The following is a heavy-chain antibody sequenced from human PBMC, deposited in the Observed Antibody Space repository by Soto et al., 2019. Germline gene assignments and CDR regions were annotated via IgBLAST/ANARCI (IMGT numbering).Heavy chain of an antibody. V-gene: IGHV3-48*01. D-gene: IGHD2-15*01. CDR3: ARIVRGLSGSSCSLSI. CDR2: ISSSSSTI. J-gene: IGHJ4*02. CDR1: GFTFSSYS. Sequence: EVQLVESGGGLVQPGGSLRLSCAASGFTFSSYSMNWVRQAPGKGLEWASYISSSSSTIYYADSVKGRFTISRDNAMNSLDLQMNSLRAEDTAVYYCARIVRGLSGSSCSLSIWGQGTRGTDSS.